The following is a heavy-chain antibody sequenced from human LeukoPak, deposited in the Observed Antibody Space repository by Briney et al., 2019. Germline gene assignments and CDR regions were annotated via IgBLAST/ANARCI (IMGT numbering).Heavy chain of an antibody. J-gene: IGHJ4*02. Sequence: GGSLRLSCIVSGFTLSSYEMSWIRQAPGKGLEWVASIEYSGGSAYYADSVKGRFSISRDNSKNTLYLQMNSLRAEDTAVYYCAKGKDDSSGWYFFYWGQGTLVTVSS. D-gene: IGHD6-19*01. CDR2: IEYSGGSA. CDR3: AKGKDDSSGWYFFY. V-gene: IGHV3-23*01. CDR1: GFTLSSYE.